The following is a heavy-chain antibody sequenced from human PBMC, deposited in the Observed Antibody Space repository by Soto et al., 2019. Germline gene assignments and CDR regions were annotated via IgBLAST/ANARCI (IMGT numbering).Heavy chain of an antibody. D-gene: IGHD2-2*01. Sequence: QVQLVESGGGVVQPGRSLGLSCAASGFTFNTYGMPWVRQAPGKGLEWVAAISYDGIYQYYADSVKGRFTISRDNSKNTLYVQMNSLRAEDTAVYYCARSPQPTRGIHWYFDFWGRGILVTVSS. CDR1: GFTFNTYG. CDR3: ARSPQPTRGIHWYFDF. J-gene: IGHJ2*01. CDR2: ISYDGIYQ. V-gene: IGHV3-30*03.